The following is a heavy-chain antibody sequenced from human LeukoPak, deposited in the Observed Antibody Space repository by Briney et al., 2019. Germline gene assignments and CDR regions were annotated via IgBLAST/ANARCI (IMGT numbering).Heavy chain of an antibody. CDR2: INPSGGST. Sequence: ASVKVSCKASGYTFTSYYMHWVRQAPGQGLEWMGIINPSGGSTSYAQKFQGRVTMTRDTSISTAYMELSRLRSDDTAVYYCARVSGGVVVVDTRFDYWGQGTLVTVSS. V-gene: IGHV1-46*01. CDR3: ARVSGGVVVVDTRFDY. CDR1: GYTFTSYY. J-gene: IGHJ4*02. D-gene: IGHD3-22*01.